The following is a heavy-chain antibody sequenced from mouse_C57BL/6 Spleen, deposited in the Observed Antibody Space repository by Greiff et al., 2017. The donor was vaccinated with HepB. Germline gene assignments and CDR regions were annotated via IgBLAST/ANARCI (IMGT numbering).Heavy chain of an antibody. CDR3: ARESISWDAMDY. CDR1: GYAFSSSW. V-gene: IGHV1-82*01. D-gene: IGHD2-10*02. J-gene: IGHJ4*01. Sequence: QVQLKESGPELVKPGASVKISCKASGYAFSSSWMNWVKQRPGKGLEWIGRIYPGDGDTNYNGKFKGKATLTADKSSSTAYMQLSSLTSEDSAVYFCARESISWDAMDYWGQGTSVTVSS. CDR2: IYPGDGDT.